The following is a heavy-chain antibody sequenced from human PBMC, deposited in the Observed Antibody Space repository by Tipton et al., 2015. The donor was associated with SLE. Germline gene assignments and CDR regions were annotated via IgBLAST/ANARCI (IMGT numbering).Heavy chain of an antibody. Sequence: GSLRLSCAASGFTFSSYAMSWVRQAPGKGLEWVSAISGSGGSTYYADSVKGRFTISRDNSKNTLYLQMNSLRAEDTAVYYCARDRHKSGAFDIWGQGTMVTVSS. D-gene: IGHD6-6*01. CDR1: GFTFSSYA. V-gene: IGHV3-23*01. CDR2: ISGSGGST. CDR3: ARDRHKSGAFDI. J-gene: IGHJ3*02.